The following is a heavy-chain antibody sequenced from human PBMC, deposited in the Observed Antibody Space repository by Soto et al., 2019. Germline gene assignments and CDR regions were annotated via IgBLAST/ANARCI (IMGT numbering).Heavy chain of an antibody. Sequence: SETLSLTCTVSGGSISSYYWSWIRQPPGKGLEWIGYIYYSGSTNYNPSLKSRVTISVDTSKNQFSLKLSSVTAADTAVYYCARWGGQSVFWSGYLVNWFDPWGQGTLVTVSS. V-gene: IGHV4-59*01. CDR2: IYYSGST. CDR1: GGSISSYY. J-gene: IGHJ5*02. CDR3: ARWGGQSVFWSGYLVNWFDP. D-gene: IGHD3-3*01.